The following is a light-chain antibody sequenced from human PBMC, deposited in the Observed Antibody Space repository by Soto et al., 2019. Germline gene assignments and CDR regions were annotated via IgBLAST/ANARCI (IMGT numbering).Light chain of an antibody. V-gene: IGLV2-14*03. CDR2: HVT. J-gene: IGLJ1*01. CDR3: SSYTSVNTFV. CDR1: SSDVGGYKY. Sequence: QSARTQPASVSGSPGQSITISCAGTSSDVGGYKYVSWYQQHPDKAPKLMIYHVTNRPSGVSDRFSGSKSGNTASLTISGLQAEDEADYYCSSYTSVNTFVFGTGTKVTVL.